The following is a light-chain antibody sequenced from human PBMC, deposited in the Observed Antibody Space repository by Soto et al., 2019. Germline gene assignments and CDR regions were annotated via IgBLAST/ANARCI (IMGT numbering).Light chain of an antibody. V-gene: IGKV3-20*01. CDR2: GAS. CDR3: QHYCSAPRRT. Sequence: EIVLTQSPGTLSLSPGERATLSCRASQSVGSGSLAWYQQKPGQAPRLLIYGASSRATGIPDRFSGSGSGTDFTLTIRRLEPEDFAVYYCQHYCSAPRRTFGQGTKVEIK. J-gene: IGKJ1*01. CDR1: QSVGSGS.